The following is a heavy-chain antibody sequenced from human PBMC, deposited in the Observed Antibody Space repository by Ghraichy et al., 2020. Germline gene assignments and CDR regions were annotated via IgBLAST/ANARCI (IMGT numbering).Heavy chain of an antibody. Sequence: SETLSLTCAVYGGSFSGYYWSWIRQPPGKGLEWIGEINHSGSTNYNPSLKSRVTISVDTSKNQFSLKLSSVTAADTAVYYCARSTFRGSWFDPWGQGTLVTVSS. D-gene: IGHD3-16*01. CDR2: INHSGST. V-gene: IGHV4-34*01. CDR3: ARSTFRGSWFDP. CDR1: GGSFSGYY. J-gene: IGHJ5*02.